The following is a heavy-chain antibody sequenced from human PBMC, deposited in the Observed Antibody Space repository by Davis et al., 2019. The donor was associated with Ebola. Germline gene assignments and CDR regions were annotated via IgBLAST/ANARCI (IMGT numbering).Heavy chain of an antibody. CDR2: ISSSSSYI. Sequence: PGGSLRLSCAASGFTFSSYSMNWVRQAPGKGLEWVSSISSSSSYIYYADSVKGRFTISRDNAKNSLYLQMNSLRAEDTAVYYCARSGWIAVAGYGMDVWGQGTTVTVSS. D-gene: IGHD6-19*01. CDR3: ARSGWIAVAGYGMDV. J-gene: IGHJ6*02. CDR1: GFTFSSYS. V-gene: IGHV3-21*01.